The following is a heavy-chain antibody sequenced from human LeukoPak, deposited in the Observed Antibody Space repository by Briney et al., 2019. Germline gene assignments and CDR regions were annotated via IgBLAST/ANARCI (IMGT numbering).Heavy chain of an antibody. CDR2: ISYDGSNK. Sequence: GGSLRLSCAASGFTLSSYAMHWVRQAPGKGLEWVAVISYDGSNKYYADSVKGRFTISRDNSKNTLYLQMNSLRAEDTAAYYCARDLEGQLVLGLDYWGQGTLVTVSS. CDR3: ARDLEGQLVLGLDY. D-gene: IGHD6-6*01. V-gene: IGHV3-30-3*01. J-gene: IGHJ4*02. CDR1: GFTLSSYA.